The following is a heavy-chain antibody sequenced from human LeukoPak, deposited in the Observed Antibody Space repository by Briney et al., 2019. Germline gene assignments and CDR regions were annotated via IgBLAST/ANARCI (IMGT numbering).Heavy chain of an antibody. CDR3: ARRTAARSRHIDY. J-gene: IGHJ4*02. D-gene: IGHD6-6*01. CDR1: GGSISSSSYY. CDR2: IYYSGST. Sequence: SETLSLTCTVSGGSISSSSYYWGWIRQPPGKGLEWIGSIYYSGSTYYNPSLKSRVTISVDTSKNQFSLKLSSVTAADTAVYYCARRTAARSRHIDYWGQGTLVTVSS. V-gene: IGHV4-39*01.